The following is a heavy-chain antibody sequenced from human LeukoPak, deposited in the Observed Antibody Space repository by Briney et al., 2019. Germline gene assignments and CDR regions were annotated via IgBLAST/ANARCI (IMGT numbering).Heavy chain of an antibody. CDR1: EFTFSSYW. Sequence: GGSLRLSCAASEFTFSSYWMSWVRQAPGKVREWVANIKPDGGQICYLEAVKGRFTVSRDNAKNSLYLQMNSLRAEDTAVYYCARLGARQMLEYWGPGTLVAVSS. J-gene: IGHJ4*02. D-gene: IGHD4-17*01. V-gene: IGHV3-7*01. CDR3: ARLGARQMLEY. CDR2: IKPDGGQI.